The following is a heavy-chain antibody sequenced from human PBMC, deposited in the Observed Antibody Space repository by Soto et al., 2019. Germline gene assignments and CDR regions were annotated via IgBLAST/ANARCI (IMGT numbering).Heavy chain of an antibody. Sequence: SVKVSCKASGFTFTSSAVQWVRQARGQRLEWIGWIAVGSGNTNYAQKFQERVTITRDMSTSTAYMELSSLRSEDTAVYYCAAARITIFGVVMIGFDPWGQGTLVTVSS. V-gene: IGHV1-58*01. CDR3: AAARITIFGVVMIGFDP. D-gene: IGHD3-3*01. CDR2: IAVGSGNT. J-gene: IGHJ5*02. CDR1: GFTFTSSA.